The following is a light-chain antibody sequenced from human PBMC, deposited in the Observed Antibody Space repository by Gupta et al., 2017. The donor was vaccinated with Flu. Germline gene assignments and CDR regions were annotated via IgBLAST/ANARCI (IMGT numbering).Light chain of an antibody. Sequence: EIVLTQSPGTLSLSPGERATLSCKASQNVVTNFLAWYQQRPGQAPRRLIYGASNRATGIPDMFTGSGSGTDFTLTITRLEPEDSAVYYCQQYGTAPVFGEGTKVEIK. J-gene: IGKJ4*01. CDR2: GAS. CDR3: QQYGTAPV. V-gene: IGKV3-20*01. CDR1: QNVVTNF.